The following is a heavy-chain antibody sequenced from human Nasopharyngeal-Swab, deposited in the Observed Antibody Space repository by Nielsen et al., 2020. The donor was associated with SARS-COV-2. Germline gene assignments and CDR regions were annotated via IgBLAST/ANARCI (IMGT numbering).Heavy chain of an antibody. Sequence: SETLSLTCTVSGGSISSYYWSWIRQPAGKGLEWIGRIYTSGSTNYNPSLKSRVTMSVDTSKNQFSLKLSSVTAADTAVYYCARDGQSIVARRGGIYYYYGMDVWGQGTTVTVSS. CDR1: GGSISSYY. CDR2: IYTSGST. J-gene: IGHJ6*02. V-gene: IGHV4-4*07. D-gene: IGHD6-6*01. CDR3: ARDGQSIVARRGGIYYYYGMDV.